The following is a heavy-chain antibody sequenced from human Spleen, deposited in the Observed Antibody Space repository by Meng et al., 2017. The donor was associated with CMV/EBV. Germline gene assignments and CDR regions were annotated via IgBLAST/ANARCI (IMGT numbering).Heavy chain of an antibody. J-gene: IGHJ4*02. CDR3: ASVVYSYGSFGFDY. CDR1: GFTFSSYS. D-gene: IGHD5-18*01. V-gene: IGHV3-7*01. CDR2: IKQDGTEK. Sequence: GGSLRLSCAASGFTFSSYSMNWVRQAPGKGLEWVANIKQDGTEKYYVDSVKGRFTISRDNAKNSLSLQMNSLRAEDTAMYYCASVVYSYGSFGFDYWGQGTLVTVSS.